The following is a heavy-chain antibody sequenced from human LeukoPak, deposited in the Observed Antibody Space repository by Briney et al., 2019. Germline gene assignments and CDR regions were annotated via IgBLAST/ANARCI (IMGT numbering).Heavy chain of an antibody. CDR3: SRGSTMTGWNY. V-gene: IGHV3-21*01. CDR2: ISSSSSYI. D-gene: IGHD5/OR15-5a*01. CDR1: GFTFSSHS. Sequence: PGGSLRLSCAASGFTFSSHSMNWVRQAPGKGLEWVSSISSSSSYIYYADSVKGRFTISRDNAKNSLYLQMNSLRSEDTAVYYCSRGSTMTGWNYWGQGTLVTVSS. J-gene: IGHJ4*02.